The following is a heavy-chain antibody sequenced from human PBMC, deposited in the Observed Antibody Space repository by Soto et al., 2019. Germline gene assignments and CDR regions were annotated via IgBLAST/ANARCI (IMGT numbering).Heavy chain of an antibody. CDR1: GFTFSSYA. V-gene: IGHV3-23*01. Sequence: GGSLRLSCAASGFTFSSYAMSWVRQAPGKGLEWVSAISGSGGSTYYADSVKGRFTISRDNSKNTLYLQMNSLRAEDTAVYYCAKPQYHYGDYYYYYYGMDVWGQGTTVTVSS. J-gene: IGHJ6*02. CDR3: AKPQYHYGDYYYYYYGMDV. D-gene: IGHD4-17*01. CDR2: ISGSGGST.